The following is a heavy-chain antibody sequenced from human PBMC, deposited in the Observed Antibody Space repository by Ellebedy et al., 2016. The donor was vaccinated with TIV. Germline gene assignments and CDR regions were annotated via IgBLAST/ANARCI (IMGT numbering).Heavy chain of an antibody. CDR2: IYSGGST. CDR3: ARDRWRDTGMVNYYYYGMDV. V-gene: IGHV3-53*01. CDR1: GFTVGNNF. J-gene: IGHJ6*02. D-gene: IGHD2-8*01. Sequence: GESLKISCAASGFTVGNNFMSWVRQAPGKGLEWVSLIYSGGSTDYADSVKGRFTISRDNAKNSVYLQMNSLRADDTAVFYCARDRWRDTGMVNYYYYGMDVWGQGTTVTVSS.